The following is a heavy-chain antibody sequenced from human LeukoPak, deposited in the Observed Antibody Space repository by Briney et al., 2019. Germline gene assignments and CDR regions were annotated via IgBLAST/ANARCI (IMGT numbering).Heavy chain of an antibody. CDR1: GGTFSSYA. D-gene: IGHD3-10*01. CDR3: ARGKYYYGSGSYFDY. CDR2: ISAYNGNT. Sequence: ASVRVSCKASGGTFSSYAISWVRQAPGQGLEWMGWISAYNGNTNYAQKLQGRVTMATDTSTSTAYMELRSLRSDDTAVYYCARGKYYYGSGSYFDYWGQGTLVTVSS. J-gene: IGHJ4*02. V-gene: IGHV1-18*01.